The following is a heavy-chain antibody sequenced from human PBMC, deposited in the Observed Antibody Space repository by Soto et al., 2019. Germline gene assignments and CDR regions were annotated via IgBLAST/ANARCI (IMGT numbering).Heavy chain of an antibody. J-gene: IGHJ4*02. CDR3: AKGTWPDYDFWSGYYTGAGYFDY. CDR1: GFTFSSYA. D-gene: IGHD3-3*01. Sequence: GGSLRLSCAASGFTFSSYAMSWVRQAPGKGLEWVSAISGSGGSTYYADSVKGRFTISRGNSKNTLYLQMNSLRAEDTAVYYCAKGTWPDYDFWSGYYTGAGYFDYWGQGTLVTVSS. V-gene: IGHV3-23*01. CDR2: ISGSGGST.